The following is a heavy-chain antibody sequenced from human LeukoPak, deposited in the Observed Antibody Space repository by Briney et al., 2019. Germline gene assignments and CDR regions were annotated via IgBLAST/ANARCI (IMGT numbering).Heavy chain of an antibody. D-gene: IGHD3-16*01. Sequence: GESLKISCKGSGNSATFKWIAWVRQMPGKGLEWMGIIYSGDSDTRYNPSFQSQVTISVDKSIYTAYLQWNSLKASDTAMYYCAGREGFADSRNWFDPWGQGTLVTVSS. CDR2: IYSGDSDT. CDR3: AGREGFADSRNWFDP. V-gene: IGHV5-51*01. CDR1: GNSATFKW. J-gene: IGHJ5*02.